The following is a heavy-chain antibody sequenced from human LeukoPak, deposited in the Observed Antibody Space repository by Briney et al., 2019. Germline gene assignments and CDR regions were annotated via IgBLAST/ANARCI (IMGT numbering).Heavy chain of an antibody. D-gene: IGHD3-3*01. V-gene: IGHV4-59*01. CDR2: IYYSGST. J-gene: IGHJ4*02. CDR3: ARDALYYDFWSGESYYFDY. Sequence: SETLSLTCTVSGGSISSYYWGWIRQPPGKGLEWIGYIYYSGSTNYNPSLKSRVTISVDTSKNQFSLKLSSVTAADTAVYYCARDALYYDFWSGESYYFDYWGQGTLVTVSS. CDR1: GGSISSYY.